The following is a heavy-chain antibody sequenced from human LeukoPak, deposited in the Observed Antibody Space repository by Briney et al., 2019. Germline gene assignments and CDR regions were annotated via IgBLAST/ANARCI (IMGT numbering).Heavy chain of an antibody. J-gene: IGHJ5*02. Sequence: GASVKVSCKASGYTFTSYAMHWVRQAPGQRLEWMGCINDGNGNTNYSHKLQGRVTMTRDTSASTAYMELSSLRSEDTAVYYCARAPITMVRGSWFDPWGQGTLVTVSS. CDR3: ARAPITMVRGSWFDP. D-gene: IGHD3-10*01. CDR2: INDGNGNT. CDR1: GYTFTSYA. V-gene: IGHV1-3*01.